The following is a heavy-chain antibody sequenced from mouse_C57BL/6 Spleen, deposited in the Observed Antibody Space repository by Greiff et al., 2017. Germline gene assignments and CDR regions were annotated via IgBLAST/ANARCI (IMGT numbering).Heavy chain of an antibody. V-gene: IGHV1-4*01. CDR3: ARPVVEGYAMDY. J-gene: IGHJ4*01. D-gene: IGHD1-1*01. CDR1: GYTFTSYT. Sequence: QVHVQQSGAELARPGASVKMSCKASGYTFTSYTMHWVKQRPGQGLEWIGYINPSSGYTKYNQKFKDKATLTADESSSTAYMQLSSLTSEDSAVYYCARPVVEGYAMDYWGQGTSVTVSA. CDR2: INPSSGYT.